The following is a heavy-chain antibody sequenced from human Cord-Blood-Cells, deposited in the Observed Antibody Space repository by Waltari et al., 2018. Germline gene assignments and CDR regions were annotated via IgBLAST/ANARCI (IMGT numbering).Heavy chain of an antibody. D-gene: IGHD3-22*01. J-gene: IGHJ4*02. CDR2: IIPIFGTA. V-gene: IGHV1-69*01. CDR3: ARVRYYDSSGYYYYFDY. CDR1: GGTFSSYA. Sequence: QVQLVQSGAEVKKPGSSVKVSCKASGGTFSSYAISWVRQAPGQGLEWMGGIIPIFGTANYAQKFQGRVTITAEESTSTAYMELSSLRSDDTAVYYCARVRYYDSSGYYYYFDYWGQGTLVTVSS.